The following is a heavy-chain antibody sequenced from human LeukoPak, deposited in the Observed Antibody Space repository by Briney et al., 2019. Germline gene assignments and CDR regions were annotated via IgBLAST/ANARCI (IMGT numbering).Heavy chain of an antibody. J-gene: IGHJ3*02. Sequence: PGGSLRLSCAASGFTFSDYYMSWIRQAPGKGLEWVSYISSSGSTIYYADSVKGRFTIPRDNAKNSLYLQMNSLRAEDTAVYYCARDPRGGNDAFDIWGQGTMVTVSS. D-gene: IGHD3-10*01. CDR1: GFTFSDYY. V-gene: IGHV3-11*01. CDR3: ARDPRGGNDAFDI. CDR2: ISSSGSTI.